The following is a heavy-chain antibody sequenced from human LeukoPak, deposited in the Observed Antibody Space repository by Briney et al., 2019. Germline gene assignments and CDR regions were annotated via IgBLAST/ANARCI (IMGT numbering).Heavy chain of an antibody. D-gene: IGHD2/OR15-2a*01. CDR3: ARVKNVFGAAPYYYYGMDV. CDR1: GYTLTSYD. J-gene: IGHJ6*02. V-gene: IGHV1-8*01. Sequence: ASVKVSCKASGYTLTSYDINWVRQATGQGLEWMGWMNPNSGNTGYAQKFQGRVTMTRNTSISTAYMELSSLRSEDTAVYYCARVKNVFGAAPYYYYGMDVWGQGTTVTVSS. CDR2: MNPNSGNT.